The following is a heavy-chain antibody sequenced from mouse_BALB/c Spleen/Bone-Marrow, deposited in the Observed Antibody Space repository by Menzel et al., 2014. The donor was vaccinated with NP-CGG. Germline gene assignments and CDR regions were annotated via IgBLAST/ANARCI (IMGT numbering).Heavy chain of an antibody. CDR1: GFSLTSCG. CDR3: AKNNKYGNYGGLDAMDY. Sequence: QVQLQQSGPSLVQPSQSLSITCTVSGFSLTSCGVHWVRQSPGKGLEWLGVIWRGGSTDYNAAFMSRLSITKDNSKSQVFFKMNSLQADDTAIYYCAKNNKYGNYGGLDAMDYWGQGTSDTVSS. CDR2: IWRGGST. J-gene: IGHJ4*01. V-gene: IGHV2-5-1*01. D-gene: IGHD2-10*02.